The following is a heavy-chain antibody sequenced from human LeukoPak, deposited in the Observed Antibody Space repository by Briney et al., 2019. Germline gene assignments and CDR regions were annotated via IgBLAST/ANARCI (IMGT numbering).Heavy chain of an antibody. CDR1: GFTFSNYD. D-gene: IGHD2-15*01. CDR2: ITTNGGST. V-gene: IGHV3-23*01. J-gene: IGHJ4*02. CDR3: AKTSGGNY. Sequence: GGSLRLSCAASGFTFSNYDMSWVRQAPGKGLEWVSGITTNGGSTYYSDSVKGRLTISRDNSKNTLYLQMNSLRVEDTAVYFCAKTSGGNYWGQGTLVTVSS.